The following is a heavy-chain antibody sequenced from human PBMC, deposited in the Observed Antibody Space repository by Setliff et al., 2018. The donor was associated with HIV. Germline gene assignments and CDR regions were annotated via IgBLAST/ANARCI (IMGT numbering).Heavy chain of an antibody. D-gene: IGHD3-16*01. V-gene: IGHV1-69*13. J-gene: IGHJ4*02. Sequence: ASVKVSCKASGGIFSNYAINWVRLAPGQGLEWMGGIIPIFGTADYAQRFQGRVTITADESTSTAYMELSSLRSADTAVYYCARGDMIAFGGVGPFDYWGQGTLVTVSS. CDR1: GGIFSNYA. CDR3: ARGDMIAFGGVGPFDY. CDR2: IIPIFGTA.